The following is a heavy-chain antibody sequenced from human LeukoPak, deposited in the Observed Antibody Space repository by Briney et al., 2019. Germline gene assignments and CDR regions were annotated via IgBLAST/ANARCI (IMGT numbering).Heavy chain of an antibody. D-gene: IGHD1-7*01. CDR1: GGTFSSYA. CDR2: IIPIFGTA. J-gene: IGHJ4*02. V-gene: IGHV1-69*13. Sequence: SVKVSCKASGGTFSSYAISWVRQAPGQGLEWMGGIIPIFGTANYAQKFQGRVTITADESTSTAYMELSSLRSEDTAVYYCARVSNYVGLRTFWALDYWGQGTLVTVPS. CDR3: ARVSNYVGLRTFWALDY.